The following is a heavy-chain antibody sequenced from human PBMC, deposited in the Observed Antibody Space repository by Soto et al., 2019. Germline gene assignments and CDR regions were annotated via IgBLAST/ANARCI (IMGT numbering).Heavy chain of an antibody. D-gene: IGHD2-8*01. CDR3: AHRRYCTNVVCYEWDNWFDP. J-gene: IGHJ5*02. Sequence: SGHTLVNPTRPRTLTWTFSGLPRSTSGVGGGWIRQPPVKRLEWLTLIYCNDDKRYSPSLKSRHTITKDTSKNQVVLTMTNMDPVDTATYYCAHRRYCTNVVCYEWDNWFDPWGQGTLVTVSS. CDR1: GLPRSTSGVG. V-gene: IGHV2-5*01. CDR2: IYCNDDK.